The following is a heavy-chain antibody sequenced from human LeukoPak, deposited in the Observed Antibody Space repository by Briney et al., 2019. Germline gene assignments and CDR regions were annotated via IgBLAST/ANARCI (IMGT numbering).Heavy chain of an antibody. Sequence: PSETLSLTCTVSGGSISSYYWSWIRQPPGKGLEWIGYIYYSGSTNYNPSLKSRVTISVDTSKNQFSLKLSSVTAADTAVYYCARMVRGVIITSRWFDPWGQGTLVTVSS. CDR3: ARMVRGVIITSRWFDP. CDR2: IYYSGST. V-gene: IGHV4-59*01. J-gene: IGHJ5*02. D-gene: IGHD3-10*01. CDR1: GGSISSYY.